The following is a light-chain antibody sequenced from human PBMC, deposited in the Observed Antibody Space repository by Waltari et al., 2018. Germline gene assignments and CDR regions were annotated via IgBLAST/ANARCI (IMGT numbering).Light chain of an antibody. Sequence: QSVLTQPPSVSGAPGKRVTIPCTVSSSNIGAGYDVPRYQQLPGAAPRLIIYGDSNRPSGVPDRFSGSKSDTSASLAITGLQADDEADYYCQSYDSSGSSYVFGAGTKVTVL. V-gene: IGLV1-40*01. CDR1: SSNIGAGYD. CDR2: GDS. J-gene: IGLJ1*01. CDR3: QSYDSSGSSYV.